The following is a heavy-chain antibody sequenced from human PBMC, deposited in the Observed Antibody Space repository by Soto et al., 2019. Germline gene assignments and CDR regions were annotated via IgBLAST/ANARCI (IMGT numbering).Heavy chain of an antibody. CDR2: ITDNGGST. J-gene: IGHJ4*02. D-gene: IGHD4-17*01. CDR1: GFTFSRDG. Sequence: GGSLRLSCAASGFTFSRDGMSWVRQAPGKGLEWVSLITDNGGSTYYADSVKGRFTISRDNTKNTLFLQVNSLRAEDTAEYYCAKDRATTTAFGYWGQGALVTVSS. V-gene: IGHV3-23*01. CDR3: AKDRATTTAFGY.